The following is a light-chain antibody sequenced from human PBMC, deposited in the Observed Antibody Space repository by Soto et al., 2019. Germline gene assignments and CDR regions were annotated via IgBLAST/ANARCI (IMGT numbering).Light chain of an antibody. CDR3: QQYHRSPVT. CDR2: KAS. Sequence: DIQMTQSPSTLSAFVGDRVTITCRASQSINSWLAWYQQKPGKAPNLLIYKASNLESGAPSRFSGSGSETEFTLTNSSLQPDDVATYYCQQYHRSPVTFGGGTKVEIK. J-gene: IGKJ4*01. CDR1: QSINSW. V-gene: IGKV1-5*03.